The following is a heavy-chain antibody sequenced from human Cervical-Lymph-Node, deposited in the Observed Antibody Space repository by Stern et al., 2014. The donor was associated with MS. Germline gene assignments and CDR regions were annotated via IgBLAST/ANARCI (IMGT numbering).Heavy chain of an antibody. CDR1: GYTFTNYDG. J-gene: IGHJ4*02. V-gene: IGHV1-18*01. CDR2: ISVYNGHT. D-gene: IGHD5-12*01. CDR3: ARDARGARDHFDY. Sequence: QVQLVQSGAEVKMPGASVKVSCKASGYTFTNYDGISWVRQAPGQGLEWMGWISVYNGHTNYAQKVQGRVTMTTDTSTSTAYMELRSLRSDDTAVYYCARDARGARDHFDYWGQGTLVTVSS.